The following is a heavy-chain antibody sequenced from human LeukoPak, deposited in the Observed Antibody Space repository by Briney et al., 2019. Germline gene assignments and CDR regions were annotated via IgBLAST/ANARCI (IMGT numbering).Heavy chain of an antibody. V-gene: IGHV3-53*01. CDR2: IYSGCNT. D-gene: IGHD1-1*01. CDR3: ARLVATTGRLYFDY. J-gene: IGHJ4*02. CDR1: GFTDSSNY. Sequence: GGSLRLFCAVSGFTDSSNYMGWVRQARGKGLEYVSVIYSGCNTYYAGSMKGRFTISRDNSKNTVYLQMNSLRAEDTAVFYCARLVATTGRLYFDYWGQGNLVTVSS.